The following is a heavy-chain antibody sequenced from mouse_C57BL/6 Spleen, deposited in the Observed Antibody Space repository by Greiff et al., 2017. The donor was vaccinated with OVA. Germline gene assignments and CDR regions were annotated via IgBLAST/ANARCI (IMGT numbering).Heavy chain of an antibody. V-gene: IGHV5-17*01. J-gene: IGHJ2*01. D-gene: IGHD4-1*01. CDR2: ISSGSSTI. CDR1: GFTFSDYG. Sequence: EVQRVESGGGLVKPGGSLKLSCAASGFTFSDYGMHWVRQAPEKGLEWVAYISSGSSTIYYADTVKGRFTTSRDNAKNTLFLQMTSLRSEDTAMYYCARNWDDYFDYWGQGTTLTVSS. CDR3: ARNWDDYFDY.